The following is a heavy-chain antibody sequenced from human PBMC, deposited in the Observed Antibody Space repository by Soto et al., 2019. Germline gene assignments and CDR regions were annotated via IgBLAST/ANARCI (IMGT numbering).Heavy chain of an antibody. Sequence: EVQLVESGGGLFQSGGSLGLSCAASGFSFRSYWMHWVRQAPGKGLVWVARISSDGSSTTYADSANGRFTISRDNAANTLYLQMSSLRAEDTAVYYCAREYYGVLTGYYNDYWGQGTLVTVSS. CDR2: ISSDGSST. V-gene: IGHV3-74*01. CDR3: AREYYGVLTGYYNDY. CDR1: GFSFRSYW. J-gene: IGHJ4*02. D-gene: IGHD3-9*01.